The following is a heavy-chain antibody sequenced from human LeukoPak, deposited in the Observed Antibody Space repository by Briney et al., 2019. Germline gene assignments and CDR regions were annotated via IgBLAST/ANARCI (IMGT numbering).Heavy chain of an antibody. CDR1: GYSFTSYW. D-gene: IGHD2-2*01. J-gene: IGHJ5*02. CDR2: IYPGDSDT. V-gene: IGHV5-51*01. CDR3: ARHQGYCSSTSCSSVWFDP. Sequence: GESLKISCKGSGYSFTSYWIGWGRQMPGKGLEWMGIIYPGDSDTRYSPSFQGQVTISADKSISTAYLQWSSLKASDTAMYYCARHQGYCSSTSCSSVWFDPWGQGTLVTVSS.